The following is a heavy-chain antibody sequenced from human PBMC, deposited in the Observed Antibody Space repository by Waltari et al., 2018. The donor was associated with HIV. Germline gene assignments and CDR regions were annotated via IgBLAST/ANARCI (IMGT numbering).Heavy chain of an antibody. CDR2: IYYSGAT. Sequence: QLQLQESGPGLVKPSETLSLTCTVSGGSISSSSYYWGWIRQPPGKGLELIGSIYYSGATYYHPSLNSRVTISVDTSKNQFSLKLSSVTAADTAVYYCATVPAAITPYYYYGMDVWGQGTTVTVSS. D-gene: IGHD2-2*02. V-gene: IGHV4-39*01. CDR3: ATVPAAITPYYYYGMDV. CDR1: GGSISSSSYY. J-gene: IGHJ6*02.